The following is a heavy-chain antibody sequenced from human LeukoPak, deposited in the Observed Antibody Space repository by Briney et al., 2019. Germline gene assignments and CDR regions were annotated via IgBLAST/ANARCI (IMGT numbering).Heavy chain of an antibody. D-gene: IGHD3-22*01. J-gene: IGHJ3*02. Sequence: GGSLRLSCAASGFTFSSYAMSWVRQAPGKGLEWVSAISGSGGSTYYADSAKGRFTISRDNSKNTLYLQMNSLRAEDTAVYYCAKEGDDSGSYGDAFDIWGQGTMVTVSS. V-gene: IGHV3-23*01. CDR2: ISGSGGST. CDR3: AKEGDDSGSYGDAFDI. CDR1: GFTFSSYA.